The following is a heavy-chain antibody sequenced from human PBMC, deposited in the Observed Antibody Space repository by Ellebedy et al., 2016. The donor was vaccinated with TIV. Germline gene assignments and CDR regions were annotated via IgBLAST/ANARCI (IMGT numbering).Heavy chain of an antibody. CDR2: IRNKATNYAT. CDR1: GFTFSATA. CDR3: AKDHGSTVVSKGRDY. D-gene: IGHD4-23*01. J-gene: IGHJ4*02. V-gene: IGHV3-73*01. Sequence: GGSLRLXXAASGFTFSATAMHWVRQASGKGLEWVARIRNKATNYATAYGASVKGRFTISRDDSKNMAYLQMNSLRVEDTAIYYCAKDHGSTVVSKGRDYWGQGSQVTVAS.